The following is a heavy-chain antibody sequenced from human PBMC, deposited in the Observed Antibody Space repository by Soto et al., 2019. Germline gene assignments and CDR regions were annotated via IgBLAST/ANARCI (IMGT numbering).Heavy chain of an antibody. V-gene: IGHV1-8*01. Sequence: QVQLVQSGAEVKKPGASVKVSCKASGYTFTSYDINWVRQATGQGLEWMGWMNPNSGNTGYAQKFQGRVTMTRNTAISTAYIELSSLRSADTAVYYCPRAPSTTNPFDPWGQGTLVTVSS. CDR2: MNPNSGNT. CDR1: GYTFTSYD. D-gene: IGHD1-26*01. J-gene: IGHJ5*02. CDR3: PRAPSTTNPFDP.